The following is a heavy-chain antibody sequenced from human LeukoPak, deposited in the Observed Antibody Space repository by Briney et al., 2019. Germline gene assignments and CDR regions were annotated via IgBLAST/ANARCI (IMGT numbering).Heavy chain of an antibody. CDR3: ARASFWESPINWFAP. CDR2: INPNSGGT. J-gene: IGHJ5*02. V-gene: IGHV1-2*02. D-gene: IGHD3-16*01. CDR1: GYTFTGYY. Sequence: ASVKVSCKASGYTFTGYYMHWVRQAPGQGLEWMGWINPNSGGTNYAQKFQGRVTMTRDRSISTAYMELSRLTSDDTAVYYCARASFWESPINWFAPWGQGTLVTVSS.